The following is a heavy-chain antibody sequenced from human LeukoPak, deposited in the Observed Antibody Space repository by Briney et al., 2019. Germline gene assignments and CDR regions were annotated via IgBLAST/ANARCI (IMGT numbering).Heavy chain of an antibody. J-gene: IGHJ4*02. CDR3: ARGGGAYSSGWYSV. CDR1: GFTFRNAW. Sequence: GGSLRLSCAASGFTFRNAWMSWVRQVPGKGLEWVSHISDSGSTKYYADSVKGRFTISRDNAKNSLYLQMNSLRDDDTAVYYCARGGGAYSSGWYSVWGQGTLVTVSS. V-gene: IGHV3-48*02. D-gene: IGHD6-19*01. CDR2: ISDSGSTK.